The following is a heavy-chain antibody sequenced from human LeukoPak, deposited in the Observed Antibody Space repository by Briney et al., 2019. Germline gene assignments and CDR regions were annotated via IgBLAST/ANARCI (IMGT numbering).Heavy chain of an antibody. CDR3: ARRGYGSGSLPLDL. V-gene: IGHV5-10-1*01. CDR1: GSSFTSYW. J-gene: IGHJ5*02. Sequence: GEALRIPCKGSGSSFTSYWISWGRPMPGKGGGWRGRIDPSESYTNYSPSFQGHVTISADKSISTPYLQWSSLKASDTAMYYCARRGYGSGSLPLDLWGQGTLVTVSS. D-gene: IGHD3-10*01. CDR2: IDPSESYT.